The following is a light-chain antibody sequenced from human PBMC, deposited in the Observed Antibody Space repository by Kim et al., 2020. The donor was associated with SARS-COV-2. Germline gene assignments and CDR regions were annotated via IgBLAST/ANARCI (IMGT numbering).Light chain of an antibody. CDR2: KIS. CDR3: HQYSSYWT. Sequence: DIQMTQSPSTLSASVGDTVTITCRASRSVSTWVAWYQQKPGKVPKLLISKISDLESGVPSRFGGSGSGTEFTLTINNLQPDDFATYYCHQYSSYWTFGQGTKVDIK. CDR1: RSVSTW. V-gene: IGKV1-5*03. J-gene: IGKJ1*01.